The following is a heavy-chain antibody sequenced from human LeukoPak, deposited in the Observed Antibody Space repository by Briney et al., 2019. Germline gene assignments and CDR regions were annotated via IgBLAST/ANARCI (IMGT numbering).Heavy chain of an antibody. CDR2: IWYDGSNK. CDR3: ARTITIFGVVPLGAFDI. V-gene: IGHV3-33*01. D-gene: IGHD3-3*01. J-gene: IGHJ3*02. CDR1: GFTFSSYG. Sequence: GRSLRLSCAASGFTFSSYGMHWVRQAPGKGLEWVAVIWYDGSNKYYADSVKGRFTISRDNSKNTLYLQMNSLRAEDTAVYYCARTITIFGVVPLGAFDIWGQGTMVTVSS.